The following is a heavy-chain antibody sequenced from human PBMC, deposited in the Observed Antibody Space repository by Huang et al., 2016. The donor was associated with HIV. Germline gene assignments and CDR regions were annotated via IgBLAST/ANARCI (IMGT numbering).Heavy chain of an antibody. CDR3: ARERMMSWLDDHDAFDI. D-gene: IGHD1-1*01. Sequence: QVQLQQWGAGLLKPSETLSLTCAVYGGSFSGYYWSWIRQSPGKGLGWIGEINPRGSTKYSPSLKSRLTIAVDTSKNQFSLKLSSVTAADTAVYYCARERMMSWLDDHDAFDIWGQGTMVTVSS. J-gene: IGHJ3*02. V-gene: IGHV4-34*01. CDR1: GGSFSGYY. CDR2: INPRGST.